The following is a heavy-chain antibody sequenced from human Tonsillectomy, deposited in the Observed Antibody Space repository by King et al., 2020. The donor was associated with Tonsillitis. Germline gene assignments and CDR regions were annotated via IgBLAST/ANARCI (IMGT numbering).Heavy chain of an antibody. CDR2: IDWDDDK. CDR1: VFSLITSGMC. CDR3: ARSLVGYSNAYALDY. V-gene: IGHV2-70*01. D-gene: IGHD5-18*01. Sequence: TLKESGPALVKPTQTLTLTCTFSVFSLITSGMCVSWIRQPPGKALEWIALIDWDDDKYYIKSLKTRGPSTKDTSKNQVVLTMTNMDPVDTATYYCARSLVGYSNAYALDYWGQGTLVTVSS. J-gene: IGHJ4*02.